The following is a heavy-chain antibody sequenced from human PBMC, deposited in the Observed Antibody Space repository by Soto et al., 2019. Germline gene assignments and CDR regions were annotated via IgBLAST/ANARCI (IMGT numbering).Heavy chain of an antibody. D-gene: IGHD6-13*01. CDR2: MNPNSGNT. CDR3: AREDPSSSWYYYYGMDV. V-gene: IGHV1-8*01. J-gene: IGHJ6*02. CDR1: GYTFTSYD. Sequence: ASVKVSCKASGYTFTSYDINWVRQATGQGLEWMGWMNPNSGNTGYAQKFQGRVTMTRNTSISTAYMELSSLRSEDTAVYYCAREDPSSSWYYYYGMDVWGQGTTVTVSS.